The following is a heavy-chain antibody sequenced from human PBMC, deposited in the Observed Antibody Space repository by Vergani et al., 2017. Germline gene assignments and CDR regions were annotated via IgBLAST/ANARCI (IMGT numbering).Heavy chain of an antibody. CDR2: IYPGDSDT. D-gene: IGHD6-6*01. Sequence: EVQLVQSGAEVKKPGESLKISCKGSGYSFTSYWIGWVSQMPGKGLEWKGIIYPGDSDTRYSPPFQGQVTISADKSISTAYLQWSSLKASDTAMYYCASPTAPGSSSFDYWGQGTLVTVSS. CDR1: GYSFTSYW. J-gene: IGHJ4*02. V-gene: IGHV5-51*01. CDR3: ASPTAPGSSSFDY.